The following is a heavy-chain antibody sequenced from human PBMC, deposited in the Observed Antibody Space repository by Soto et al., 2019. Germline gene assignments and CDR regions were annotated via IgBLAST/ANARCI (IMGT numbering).Heavy chain of an antibody. J-gene: IGHJ4*01. Sequence: QVQLQQWGAGLLKPSETLSLTCAVYGGSFSGYYWSWIRQPPGKGLEWIGEINHTGSTNYNRSLKSRDPTPVDTSKTQFSLKLSPVTAADTAVYYCARGRCCYRRSGSCYTIDNWGHGSLVTVSS. CDR1: GGSFSGYY. V-gene: IGHV4-34*01. CDR3: ARGRCCYRRSGSCYTIDN. CDR2: INHTGST. D-gene: IGHD2-15*01.